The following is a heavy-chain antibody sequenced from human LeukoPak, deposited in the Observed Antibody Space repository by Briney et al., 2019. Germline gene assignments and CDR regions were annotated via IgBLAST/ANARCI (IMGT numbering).Heavy chain of an antibody. D-gene: IGHD2-2*01. J-gene: IGHJ4*02. V-gene: IGHV4-34*01. Sequence: PSETLSLTCAVYGGSFSGYYWNWIRQPPGKGLEWIGEINHSGSTNYNPSLKSRVTISLDTSKNQFSLRLSSVTTADTAVYYCARQHSTSWGEFDYWGQGTLVTVSS. CDR2: INHSGST. CDR3: ARQHSTSWGEFDY. CDR1: GGSFSGYY.